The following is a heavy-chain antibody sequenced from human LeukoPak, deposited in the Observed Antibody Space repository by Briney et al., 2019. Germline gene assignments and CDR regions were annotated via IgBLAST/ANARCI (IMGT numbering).Heavy chain of an antibody. D-gene: IGHD3-22*01. V-gene: IGHV4-34*01. J-gene: IGHJ4*02. Sequence: SETLSLTCAVYGGSFSGYYWGWIRQPPGKGLEWIGEINHSGSTNYNPSLKSRVTISVDTSKNQFSLKLSSVTAADTAVYYCARGRGYYYPFDYWGQGTLVTVSS. CDR3: ARGRGYYYPFDY. CDR2: INHSGST. CDR1: GGSFSGYY.